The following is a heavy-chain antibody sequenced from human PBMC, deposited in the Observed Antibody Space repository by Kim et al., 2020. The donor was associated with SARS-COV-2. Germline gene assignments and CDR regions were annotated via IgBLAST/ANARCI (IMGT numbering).Heavy chain of an antibody. Sequence: EKLYVDAGKGRFSISRDNAKNSLYLQMNSLRTEDTAVYFCARETWRRALDIWGQGTVVTVSS. V-gene: IGHV3-7*03. J-gene: IGHJ3*02. D-gene: IGHD3-3*01. CDR3: ARETWRRALDI. CDR2: EK.